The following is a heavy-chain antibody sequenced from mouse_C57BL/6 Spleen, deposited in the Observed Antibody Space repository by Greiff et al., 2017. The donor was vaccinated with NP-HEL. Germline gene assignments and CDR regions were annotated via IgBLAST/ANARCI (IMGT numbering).Heavy chain of an antibody. V-gene: IGHV1-82*01. Sequence: QVQLQQSGPELVKPGASVKISCKASGYAFSSSWMNWVKQRPGKGLEWIGRIYPGDGDTNYNGKFKGKATLTADKSSSTAYMQLSSLTSEDSAVYFCARSGYDGFDYWGQGTTLTVSS. CDR2: IYPGDGDT. CDR3: ARSGYDGFDY. D-gene: IGHD2-2*01. J-gene: IGHJ2*01. CDR1: GYAFSSSW.